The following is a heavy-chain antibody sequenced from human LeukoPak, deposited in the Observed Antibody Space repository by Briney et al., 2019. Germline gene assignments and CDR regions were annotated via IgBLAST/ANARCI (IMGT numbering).Heavy chain of an antibody. CDR1: GYTFTGYY. J-gene: IGHJ3*02. CDR2: INPNSGGT. V-gene: IGHV1-2*04. Sequence: ASVKVSCKASGYTFTGYYMHWVRQAPGQGLEWMGWINPNSGGTNYAQKFQGWVTMTRDTSISTAYMELSRLRSDDTAVYYCARGEMTAHGYCSGGSCYSDAFDIWGQGTMVTVSS. CDR3: ARGEMTAHGYCSGGSCYSDAFDI. D-gene: IGHD2-15*01.